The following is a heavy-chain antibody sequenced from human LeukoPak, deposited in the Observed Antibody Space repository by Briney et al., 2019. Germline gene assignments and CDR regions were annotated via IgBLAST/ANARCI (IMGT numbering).Heavy chain of an antibody. CDR1: GFTFDDYG. V-gene: IGHV3-20*04. CDR2: INWNGGST. Sequence: GGSLRLSCAASGFTFDDYGMSWVRQAPGKGLEWVSGINWNGGSTGYADSVKGRFTISRDNAKNSLYLQMNSLRAEDTAVYYCAKDSGSYYPVGPNDYWGQGTLVTVSS. D-gene: IGHD1-26*01. CDR3: AKDSGSYYPVGPNDY. J-gene: IGHJ4*02.